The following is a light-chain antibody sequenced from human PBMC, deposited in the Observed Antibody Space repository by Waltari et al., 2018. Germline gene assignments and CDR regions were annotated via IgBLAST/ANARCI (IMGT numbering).Light chain of an antibody. CDR3: HQSFMTPWT. J-gene: IGKJ1*01. Sequence: IEMTQSPSARSASAGDTITVTCRASQTVSRSLNWYQQKPGKAPKLLIYTTSVLETGVPSRFSASGSGTDFTLTINSLEPDDFEPYYCHQSFMTPWTFGQGTKVESK. CDR2: TTS. V-gene: IGKV1-39*01. CDR1: QTVSRS.